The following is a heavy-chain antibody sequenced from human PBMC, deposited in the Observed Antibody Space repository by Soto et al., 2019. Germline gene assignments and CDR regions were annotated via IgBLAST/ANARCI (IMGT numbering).Heavy chain of an antibody. D-gene: IGHD6-19*01. V-gene: IGHV1-8*01. J-gene: IGHJ6*03. CDR2: MNPNTGNT. CDR1: GYTFANYD. Sequence: QVQLVQSGAEVKKPGASVKVSCKTSGYTFANYDIIWVRQATGQGLEWRGWMNPNTGNTAYAQNLQGRVIMTRNTSISTAYMDLSSLKSDDTAVYYCARVIRIAVDQLNYYMDVWGKGTTVTVSS. CDR3: ARVIRIAVDQLNYYMDV.